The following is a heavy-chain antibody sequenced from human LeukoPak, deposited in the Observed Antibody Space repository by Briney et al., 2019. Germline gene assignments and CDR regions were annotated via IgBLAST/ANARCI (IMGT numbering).Heavy chain of an antibody. D-gene: IGHD6-19*01. V-gene: IGHV3-30*18. CDR3: AKDSGIAVAGTLRAFDI. CDR1: GFTFSSYG. J-gene: IGHJ3*02. Sequence: GGSLRLSCAASGFTFSSYGMHWVRQAPGKGLEWVAVISYDGSNKYFADSVKGRFTISRDNSKNTLYLQMNSLRAEDTAVYYCAKDSGIAVAGTLRAFDIWGQGTWSPSLQ. CDR2: ISYDGSNK.